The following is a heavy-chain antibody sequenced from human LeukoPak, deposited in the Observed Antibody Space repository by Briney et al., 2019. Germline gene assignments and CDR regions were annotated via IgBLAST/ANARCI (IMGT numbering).Heavy chain of an antibody. CDR3: ARGRLGATY. CDR1: GGSVSRGSYY. J-gene: IGHJ4*02. CDR2: IHHSGTT. D-gene: IGHD1-26*01. Sequence: KPSETLSHTCTVSGGSVSRGSYYWSWTRQPPGKGLEWIGYIHHSGTTNYSPSLKSRVTISVDMSKNQFFLNLTSVTAADTAVYYCARGRLGATYWGQGTLVTVSS. V-gene: IGHV4-61*01.